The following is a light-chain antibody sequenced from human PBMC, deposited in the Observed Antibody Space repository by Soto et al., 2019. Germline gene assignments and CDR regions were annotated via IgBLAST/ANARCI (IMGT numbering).Light chain of an antibody. J-gene: IGLJ1*01. Sequence: QSVLTQPASVSGSPGQSITISCTGTSSDVGGYNYVSWYQHHPGKAPKLIIYDVTNRPSGVSNPFSGSKSGNTASLTISGLQLEDEAVYYCSSYTTSNTRQIVFGTGTKVTVL. V-gene: IGLV2-14*03. CDR2: DVT. CDR3: SSYTTSNTRQIV. CDR1: SSDVGGYNY.